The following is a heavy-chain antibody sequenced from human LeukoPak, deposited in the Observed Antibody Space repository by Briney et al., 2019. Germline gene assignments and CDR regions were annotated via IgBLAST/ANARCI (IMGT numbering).Heavy chain of an antibody. V-gene: IGHV5-51*01. D-gene: IGHD5-18*01. Sequence: SGESLKISCKGSGYSFTSYWIGWVRQMPGKGLEWMGIIYPGDSDTRYSPSFQGQVTISADKSISTAYLQWSSLKASDTAMYYCARSTWIQGNYYYYYGMDVWGQGTTVTVSS. CDR2: IYPGDSDT. J-gene: IGHJ6*02. CDR3: ARSTWIQGNYYYYYGMDV. CDR1: GYSFTSYW.